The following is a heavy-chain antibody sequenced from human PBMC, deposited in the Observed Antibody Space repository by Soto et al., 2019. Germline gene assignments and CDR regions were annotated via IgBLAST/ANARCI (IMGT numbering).Heavy chain of an antibody. V-gene: IGHV4-31*03. J-gene: IGHJ5*02. Sequence: SETLSLTCTVSGGSISSGGYYWSWIRQHPGKGLEWIGYIYYSGSTYYNPSLKSRVTISVDTSKNQFSLKLSSVTAADTAVYYCARAGFGGNSGDNWFDPWGQGTLLTVSS. CDR2: IYYSGST. CDR3: ARAGFGGNSGDNWFDP. CDR1: GGSISSGGYY. D-gene: IGHD2-21*02.